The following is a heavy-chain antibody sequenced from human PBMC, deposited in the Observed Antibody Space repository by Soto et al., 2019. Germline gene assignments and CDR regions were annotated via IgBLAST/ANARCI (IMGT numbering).Heavy chain of an antibody. V-gene: IGHV4-59*01. J-gene: IGHJ6*03. CDR1: GGSISPYY. CDR3: ARKGAAASYAHYYMDV. Sequence: SETLSLTCTVSGGSISPYYWSWIRQPPGKGLEWIGYVYYSGNTNYNPYLESRITITIDTSRNRFSLNLISATAADTAVYYCARKGAAASYAHYYMDVWGRGTAVTVS. D-gene: IGHD6-25*01. CDR2: VYYSGNT.